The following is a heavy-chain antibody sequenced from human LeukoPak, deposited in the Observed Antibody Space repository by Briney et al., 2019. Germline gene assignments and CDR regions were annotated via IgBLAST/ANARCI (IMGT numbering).Heavy chain of an antibody. CDR2: INPNSGGT. CDR1: GYTFTGFY. Sequence: APVKVSCKASGYTFTGFYMHWVRQAPGQGLEWMGWINPNSGGTDYAQKFQGRVTMARDTSISTAYMELSRLRSDDTAVHYCARFYGIAAGGQDAFDIWGQGTLVTVSS. V-gene: IGHV1-2*02. D-gene: IGHD6-13*01. J-gene: IGHJ3*02. CDR3: ARFYGIAAGGQDAFDI.